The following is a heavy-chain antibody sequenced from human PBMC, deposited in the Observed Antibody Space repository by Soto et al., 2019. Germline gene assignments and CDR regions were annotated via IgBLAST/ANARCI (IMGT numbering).Heavy chain of an antibody. V-gene: IGHV1-2*02. Sequence: ASVKVSCKVSGYPFTTYYIHWVRQAPGQGLEWMGWIDPRSGGTVYEQKFQGRVTMTRDTSISTVYMDLSGLTSDDTALYYCATDDYGIFPYWGQGSLVTVSS. CDR2: IDPRSGGT. J-gene: IGHJ4*02. D-gene: IGHD3-10*01. CDR1: GYPFTTYY. CDR3: ATDDYGIFPY.